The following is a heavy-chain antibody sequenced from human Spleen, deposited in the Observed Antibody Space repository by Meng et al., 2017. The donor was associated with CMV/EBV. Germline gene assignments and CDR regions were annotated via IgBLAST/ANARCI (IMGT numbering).Heavy chain of an antibody. CDR1: YTFTDYY. J-gene: IGHJ5*02. CDR3: AREGGKQLLSVGENWFDP. CDR2: VDPNSGAK. V-gene: IGHV1-2*02. Sequence: YTFTDYYIRWVRQAPGQGLGWMGWVDPNSGAKSYAQRFQGRVTMTRDTSITKVYMELSRLTSDDTALYFCAREGGKQLLSVGENWFDPWGQGALVTVSS. D-gene: IGHD1-1*01.